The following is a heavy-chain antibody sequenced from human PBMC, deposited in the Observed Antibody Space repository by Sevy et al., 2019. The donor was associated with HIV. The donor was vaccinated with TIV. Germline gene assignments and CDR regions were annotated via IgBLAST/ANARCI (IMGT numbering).Heavy chain of an antibody. CDR1: GFTFSSYA. J-gene: IGHJ4*02. V-gene: IGHV3-23*01. Sequence: GGSLRLSCAASGFTFSSYAMSWVRQAPGKGLEWVSAISGSGGSTYYADSVKGRFTISRDNSKNTLYLQMNSLRAEDTAVYYCEKKRGDSSGYYLPDPFDYWGQGTLVTVSS. CDR3: EKKRGDSSGYYLPDPFDY. D-gene: IGHD3-22*01. CDR2: ISGSGGST.